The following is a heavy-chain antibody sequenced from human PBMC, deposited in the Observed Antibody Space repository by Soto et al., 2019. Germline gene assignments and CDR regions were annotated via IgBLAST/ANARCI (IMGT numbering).Heavy chain of an antibody. CDR1: GGSISSSSYY. J-gene: IGHJ1*01. Sequence: SETLSLTCTVSGGSISSSSYYWGWIRQPPGKGLEWIGSIYYSGSTYYNPSLKSRVTLSVDTSKNQFSLKLSSVTAADTAVYYCALLSTYSSSWYQYFQHWGQGTLVTVSS. CDR3: ALLSTYSSSWYQYFQH. CDR2: IYYSGST. D-gene: IGHD6-13*01. V-gene: IGHV4-39*01.